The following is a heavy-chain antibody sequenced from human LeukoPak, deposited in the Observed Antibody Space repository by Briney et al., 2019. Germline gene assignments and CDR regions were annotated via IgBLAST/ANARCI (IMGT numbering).Heavy chain of an antibody. Sequence: ASVKVSCKASGGTFSSYAISWVRQAPGQGLEWMGRIIPILGIANYAQKFQGRVTITADKSTSTAYMELSSLRSEDTAVYYCARVLLRYCSSTSCYTGIGYYYCGMDVWGQGTTVTVSS. CDR1: GGTFSSYA. CDR3: ARVLLRYCSSTSCYTGIGYYYCGMDV. CDR2: IIPILGIA. V-gene: IGHV1-69*04. J-gene: IGHJ6*02. D-gene: IGHD2-2*02.